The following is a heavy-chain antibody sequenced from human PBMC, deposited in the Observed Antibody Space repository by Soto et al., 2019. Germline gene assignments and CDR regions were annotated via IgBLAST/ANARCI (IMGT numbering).Heavy chain of an antibody. Sequence: ASVKVSCKASGYIFTNYAIHWLRQAPGQGLEWMGWVNAGNGNTKNSQKFQGRVTITRDTSASTAYMELSSLRSEDTAVYYCARGFLGYCSRGSCFGYWGRGTLVTVS. CDR3: ARGFLGYCSRGSCFGY. D-gene: IGHD2-15*01. J-gene: IGHJ4*02. V-gene: IGHV1-3*01. CDR2: VNAGNGNT. CDR1: GYIFTNYA.